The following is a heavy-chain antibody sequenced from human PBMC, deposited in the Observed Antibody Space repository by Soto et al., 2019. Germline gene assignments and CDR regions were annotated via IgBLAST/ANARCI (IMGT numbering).Heavy chain of an antibody. Sequence: ASVKVSCKVSGYTLTELSMHWVRQAPGKGLEWMGGFDPEDGETIYAQKFQGRVTMTEDTSTDTAYMELSSLRSEDTAVYYCATEWIQLWPPLRAFDIWGQGTMVTVSS. J-gene: IGHJ3*02. D-gene: IGHD5-18*01. CDR3: ATEWIQLWPPLRAFDI. V-gene: IGHV1-24*01. CDR2: FDPEDGET. CDR1: GYTLTELS.